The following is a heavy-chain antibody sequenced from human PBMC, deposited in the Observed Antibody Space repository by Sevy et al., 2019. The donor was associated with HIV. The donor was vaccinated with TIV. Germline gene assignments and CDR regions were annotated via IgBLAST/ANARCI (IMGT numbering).Heavy chain of an antibody. CDR2: ISKDGTNK. D-gene: IGHD3-22*01. V-gene: IGHV3-30*04. Sequence: GGSLRLSCSASGFNISPYALHWVRQTPGKGLQWLAVISKDGTNKDYADFVKGRFSLSRDNSKNTLYLQMSNLGPDDTAVYYCAKEGYYYDSHSADWFDPWGQGTLVTVSS. CDR1: GFNISPYA. J-gene: IGHJ5*02. CDR3: AKEGYYYDSHSADWFDP.